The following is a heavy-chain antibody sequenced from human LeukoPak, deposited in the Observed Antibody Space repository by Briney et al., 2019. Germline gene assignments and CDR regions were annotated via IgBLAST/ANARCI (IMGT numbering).Heavy chain of an antibody. CDR1: GFTFSSYS. D-gene: IGHD3-10*01. CDR3: ARGPSYYGSGTNYFDY. CDR2: ISSSSSII. Sequence: GGSLRLSCAASGFTFSSYSMNWVRQAPGKGLEWLSYISSSSSIIYYADSVKGRFTISRHNTLNTLYLQMNSLRAEDTAVYYCARGPSYYGSGTNYFDYWGQGTLVTVSS. J-gene: IGHJ4*02. V-gene: IGHV3-48*01.